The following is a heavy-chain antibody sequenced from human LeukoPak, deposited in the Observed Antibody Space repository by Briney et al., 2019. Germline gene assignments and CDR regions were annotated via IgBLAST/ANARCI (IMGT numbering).Heavy chain of an antibody. J-gene: IGHJ3*02. V-gene: IGHV4-34*01. D-gene: IGHD3-10*01. CDR3: AGLPMVRGLKNAFDI. CDR2: INHSGST. CDR1: GGSFSGYY. Sequence: PSETLSLTCAVYGGSFSGYYWSWIRQPPGKGLEWIGEINHSGSTNYNPSLKSRVTISVDTSKNQFSLKLSSVTAADTAVYYCAGLPMVRGLKNAFDIWGQGTMVTVSS.